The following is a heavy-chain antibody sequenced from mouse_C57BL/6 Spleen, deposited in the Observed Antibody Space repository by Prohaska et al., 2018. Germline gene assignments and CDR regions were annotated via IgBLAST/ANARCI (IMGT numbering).Heavy chain of an antibody. V-gene: IGHV1-80*01. CDR2: IYPGDGDT. J-gene: IGHJ2*01. Sequence: QVQLQQSGAELVKPGASVKISCKASGYAFSSYWMNWVKQRPGKGLEWIGQIYPGDGDTNYNGKFKGKATLTADKSSSTAYMQHSSLTSEDSAGYFCARLGDDAFDYWGQGTTLTVSS. CDR1: GYAFSSYW. CDR3: ARLGDDAFDY.